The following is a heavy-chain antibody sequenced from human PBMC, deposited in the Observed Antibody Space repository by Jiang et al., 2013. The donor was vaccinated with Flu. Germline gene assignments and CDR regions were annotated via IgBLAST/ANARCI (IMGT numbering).Heavy chain of an antibody. CDR3: ARRDFFDY. CDR2: IYTSGST. J-gene: IGHJ4*02. CDR1: GGSISSGSYY. Sequence: PGLVKPSQTLSLTCTVSGGSISSGSYYWSWIRQPAGKGLEWIGRIYTSGSTNYNPSLKSRVTISVDTSKNQFSLKLSSVTAADTAVYYCARRDFFDYWGQGTLVTVSS. V-gene: IGHV4-61*02.